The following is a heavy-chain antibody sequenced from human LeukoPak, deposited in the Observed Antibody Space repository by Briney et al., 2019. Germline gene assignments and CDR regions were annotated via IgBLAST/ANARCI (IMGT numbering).Heavy chain of an antibody. D-gene: IGHD3-16*02. CDR3: ARYVYDYVWGSYRLFDY. CDR1: GFTFSSYE. CDR2: ISSSGSTI. V-gene: IGHV3-48*03. J-gene: IGHJ4*02. Sequence: GGSLRLSCAASGFTFSSYEMNWVRQAPGKGLEWVSYISSSGSTIYYADSVKGRFTISRDNAKNSLYLQMNSLRAEDTAVYYCARYVYDYVWGSYRLFDYWGQGTLVTVSS.